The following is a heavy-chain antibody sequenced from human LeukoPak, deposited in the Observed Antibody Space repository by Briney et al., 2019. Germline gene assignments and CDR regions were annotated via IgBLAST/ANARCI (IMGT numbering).Heavy chain of an antibody. J-gene: IGHJ4*02. V-gene: IGHV4-39*01. D-gene: IGHD3-3*01. Sequence: KPSETLSLTCTVSGGSISSSSYYWGWIRQPPGKGREWIGSIYYSGSTYYNPSLKSRVTISVDTSKNQFSLKLSSVTAADTAVYYCARRGRVDDFWSGYYTGLFDYWGQGTLVTVSS. CDR3: ARRGRVDDFWSGYYTGLFDY. CDR1: GGSISSSSYY. CDR2: IYYSGST.